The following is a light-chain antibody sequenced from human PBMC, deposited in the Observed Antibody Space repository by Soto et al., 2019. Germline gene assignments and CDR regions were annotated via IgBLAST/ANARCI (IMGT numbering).Light chain of an antibody. CDR3: NHYGGAPHT. CDR1: QSVSSSY. CDR2: GAS. J-gene: IGKJ5*01. Sequence: VKHSPATLSLIPGQSATLSRRVSQSVSSSYLVWYQQEPVVARRVFIYGASSSDTGIPDRFSGSVSGTNFPHAISRVEPEDFAVDNCNHYGGAPHTVGQGKRLEI. V-gene: IGKV3-20*01.